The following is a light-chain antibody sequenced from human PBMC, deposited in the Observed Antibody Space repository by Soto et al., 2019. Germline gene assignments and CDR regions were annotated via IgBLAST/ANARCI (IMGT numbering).Light chain of an antibody. CDR1: QSISSW. CDR3: QPYNSYSRT. V-gene: IGKV1-5*03. CDR2: EAS. Sequence: DIQMTQSPSTLSASVGDRVTITCRASQSISSWLAWYQHKPGKAPKLLIYEASSLETGVPSRFSGSGSETEFTLTISSLQPDDSATYYCQPYNSYSRTFGQGTKVDIK. J-gene: IGKJ1*01.